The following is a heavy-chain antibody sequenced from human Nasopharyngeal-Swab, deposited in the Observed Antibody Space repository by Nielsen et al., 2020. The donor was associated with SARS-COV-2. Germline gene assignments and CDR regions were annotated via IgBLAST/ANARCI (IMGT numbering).Heavy chain of an antibody. V-gene: IGHV1-18*01. CDR3: ARDAYDILTGYATVDDAFDI. J-gene: IGHJ3*02. CDR2: ISAYNGNT. Sequence: AAVKESCKASGDTFTNYGISWVRQDAGQGREWMGWISAYNGNTNYAQKLQGRVTMTTDTSTSTAYMELRSLSSDDTAVYYCARDAYDILTGYATVDDAFDIWGQGTMVTVSS. CDR1: GDTFTNYG. D-gene: IGHD3-9*01.